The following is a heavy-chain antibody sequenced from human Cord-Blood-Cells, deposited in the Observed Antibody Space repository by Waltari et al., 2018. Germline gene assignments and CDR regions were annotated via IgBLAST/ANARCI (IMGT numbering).Heavy chain of an antibody. J-gene: IGHJ5*02. CDR1: GFPFSSFA. CDR3: AKEIGASGGFDP. CDR2: ISGSGGST. Sequence: EVQLLASGGGLVQLWGSLRLSCAASGFPFSSFAMSWVRQAPGKGLEWVAAISGSGGSTYYADSVKGRFTISRDNSKNTLYLQMNSLRAEDTAVYYCAKEIGASGGFDPWGQGTLVTVSS. V-gene: IGHV3-23*01.